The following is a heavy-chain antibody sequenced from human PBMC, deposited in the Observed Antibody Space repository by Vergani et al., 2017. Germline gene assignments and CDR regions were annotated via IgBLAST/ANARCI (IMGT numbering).Heavy chain of an antibody. D-gene: IGHD4-17*01. CDR2: ISSSSSYI. J-gene: IGHJ6*02. Sequence: EVQLVESGGGLVKPGGSLRLSCAASGFTFSSYSMNWVRQAPGKGLEWVSSISSSSSYIYYADSVKGRFTISRDNAKNSLYLQMNSLRAEDTAVYYCARDLYGDYGYYGMDVWGQGTTVTVSS. CDR3: ARDLYGDYGYYGMDV. CDR1: GFTFSSYS. V-gene: IGHV3-21*04.